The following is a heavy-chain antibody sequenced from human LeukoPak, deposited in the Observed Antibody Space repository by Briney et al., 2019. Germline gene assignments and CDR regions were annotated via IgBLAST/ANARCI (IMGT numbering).Heavy chain of an antibody. V-gene: IGHV4-59*01. CDR1: GDSISSYY. J-gene: IGHJ3*02. CDR2: IYYSGNT. CDR3: AREYAFDI. Sequence: SETLSLTCTVSGDSISSYYWSWIRQPPGKGLEWIGCIYYSGNTNYNPSLKSRVTISIDTSKNQFSLKLSSVTAADTAVYYCAREYAFDIWGQGTMVTVSS.